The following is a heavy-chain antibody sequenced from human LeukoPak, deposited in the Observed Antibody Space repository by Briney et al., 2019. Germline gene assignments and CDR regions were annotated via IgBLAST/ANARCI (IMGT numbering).Heavy chain of an antibody. J-gene: IGHJ5*02. D-gene: IGHD5-18*01. Sequence: SETLSLTCTVSGYSISSGYYWGWIRQPPGKGLEWIGSIYHSGSTYYNPSLKSRVTISVDTSKNQFSLKLSSVTAADTAVYYCARGGYSSTYYWFDPWGQGTLVTVSS. CDR3: ARGGYSSTYYWFDP. CDR1: GYSISSGYY. CDR2: IYHSGST. V-gene: IGHV4-38-2*02.